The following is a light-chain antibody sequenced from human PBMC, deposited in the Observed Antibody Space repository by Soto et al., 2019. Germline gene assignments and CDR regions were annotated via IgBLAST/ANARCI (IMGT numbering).Light chain of an antibody. Sequence: DVVMTQSPLSLPVTLGQPASISCRSSQSLLYSDGNTCLTWFQQRPGQSPRRLIYRVSGRDSGVPDRFSGSGSGTDFTLKISRVEAEDVVVYYCMQGEHCHRTCGQGTKVDIK. J-gene: IGKJ1*01. V-gene: IGKV2-30*01. CDR3: MQGEHCHRT. CDR1: QSLLYSDGNTC. CDR2: RVS.